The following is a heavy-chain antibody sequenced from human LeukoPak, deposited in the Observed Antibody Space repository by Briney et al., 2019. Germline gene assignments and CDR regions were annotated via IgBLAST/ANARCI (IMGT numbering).Heavy chain of an antibody. D-gene: IGHD3-9*01. J-gene: IGHJ5*02. V-gene: IGHV1-69*13. Sequence: SVKVSCKASGYTFTSYFMHWVRQAPGQGLEWMGGIIPIFGTANYAQKFQGRVTITADESTSTAYMELSSLRSEDTAVYYCARAALRYFDWLYNWFDPWGQGTLVTVSS. CDR3: ARAALRYFDWLYNWFDP. CDR2: IIPIFGTA. CDR1: GYTFTSYF.